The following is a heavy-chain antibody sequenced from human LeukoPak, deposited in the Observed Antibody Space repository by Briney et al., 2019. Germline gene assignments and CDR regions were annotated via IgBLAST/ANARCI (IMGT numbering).Heavy chain of an antibody. Sequence: SETLSLTCTVSGGSISSGSYYWSWIRQPAGRGLEWIGRIYSSGSTNYNPSLKSRVTISVDTSKNQFSLNLSSVTAADTAVYSCARDGGTGYFDYWGQGTLVTVSS. CDR3: ARDGGTGYFDY. CDR1: GGSISSGSYY. V-gene: IGHV4-61*02. J-gene: IGHJ4*02. CDR2: IYSSGST. D-gene: IGHD3-16*01.